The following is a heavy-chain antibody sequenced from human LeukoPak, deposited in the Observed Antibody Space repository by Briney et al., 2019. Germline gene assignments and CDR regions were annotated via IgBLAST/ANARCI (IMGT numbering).Heavy chain of an antibody. CDR3: ARDRGGSSSYYYYYMDV. CDR1: GASISSHY. D-gene: IGHD3-10*01. V-gene: IGHV4-59*11. CDR2: IYYSGST. Sequence: SETLSLTCTVSGASISSHYWSWIRQPPGKGLEWIGYIYYSGSTNYNPSLKSRVTISVDTSKNQFSLKLSSVTAADTAVYYCARDRGGSSSYYYYYMDVWGKGTTVTVSS. J-gene: IGHJ6*03.